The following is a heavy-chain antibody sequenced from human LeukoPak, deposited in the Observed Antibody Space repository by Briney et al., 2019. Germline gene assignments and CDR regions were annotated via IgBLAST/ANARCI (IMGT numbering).Heavy chain of an antibody. CDR1: GFIFNNYG. CDR2: LSGSGGSV. D-gene: IGHD3-16*02. Sequence: GGSLRLSCSASGFIFNNYGMIWVRQAPGKGLEWVSGLSGSGGSVWYADSVKGRFTISRDNSKDTLYLQMNSLRAEDTAVYYCAGGGSNRRFDFWGQGTLVTVSS. J-gene: IGHJ4*02. V-gene: IGHV3-23*01. CDR3: AGGGSNRRFDF.